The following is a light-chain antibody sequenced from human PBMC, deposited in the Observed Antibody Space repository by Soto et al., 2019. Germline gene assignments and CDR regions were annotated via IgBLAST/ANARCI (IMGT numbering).Light chain of an antibody. CDR1: SSNIGSNT. J-gene: IGLJ2*01. CDR3: ATWDGSLNGWV. CDR2: SND. V-gene: IGLV1-44*01. Sequence: QSVLTQAPSASGTPGQRVTISGSGSSSNIGSNTVSWYQQVTGTAPKLLIYSNDQRPSGVPDRFSGSKSGTSASLAIGGLQSEDEAEYYCATWDGSLNGWVFGGGTKLTVL.